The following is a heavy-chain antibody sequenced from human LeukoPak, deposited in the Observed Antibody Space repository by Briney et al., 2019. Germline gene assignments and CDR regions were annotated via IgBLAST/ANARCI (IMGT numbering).Heavy chain of an antibody. V-gene: IGHV1-69*05. CDR2: IIPIFGTA. Sequence: ASVKVSCKASGGTFSSYAISWVRQAPGQGLEWMGRIIPIFGTANYAQKFQGRVTITTDESTSTAYMELSSLRSEDTAVYYCARGESSGRPNWGQGTLVTVSS. CDR3: ARGESSGRPN. D-gene: IGHD6-19*01. CDR1: GGTFSSYA. J-gene: IGHJ4*02.